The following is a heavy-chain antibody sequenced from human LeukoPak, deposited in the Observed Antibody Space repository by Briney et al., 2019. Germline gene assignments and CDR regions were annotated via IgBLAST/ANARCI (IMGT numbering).Heavy chain of an antibody. CDR3: ARQYYDILSGYYTADYYFDY. CDR2: ISSSSSYI. J-gene: IGHJ4*02. CDR1: GFTFSSYG. D-gene: IGHD3-9*01. Sequence: SGRSLRLSCAAFGFTFSSYGMNWVRQAPGKGLEWVSSISSSSSYIYYADSVKGRFTISRDNAKNSLYLQVNSLRAEDTAVYYCARQYYDILSGYYTADYYFDYWGQGTLVTVSS. V-gene: IGHV3-21*01.